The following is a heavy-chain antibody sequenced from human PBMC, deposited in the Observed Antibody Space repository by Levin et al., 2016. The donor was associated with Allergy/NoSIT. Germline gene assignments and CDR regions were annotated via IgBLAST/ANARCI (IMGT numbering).Heavy chain of an antibody. J-gene: IGHJ5*02. CDR2: IYYSGST. D-gene: IGHD1-1*01. Sequence: WIRQPPGKGLEWIGSIYYSGSTYYNPSLKSRVTISVDTSKNQFSLRLSSVTAADTAVYYCARDPRYGWFDPWGQGTLVTVSS. V-gene: IGHV4-39*07. CDR3: ARDPRYGWFDP.